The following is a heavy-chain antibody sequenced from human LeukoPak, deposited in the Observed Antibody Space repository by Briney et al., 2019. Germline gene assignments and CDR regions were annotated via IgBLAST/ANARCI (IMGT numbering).Heavy chain of an antibody. CDR2: IGSSSSTI. V-gene: IGHV3-48*01. Sequence: GGSLRLSCAASGFTFSSYSMNWVRQAPGKGLEWVSHIGSSSSTIYYADSVKGRFTISRDNAKNSLYLQMNSLRAEDTAVYYCASIIWDTAMVDWGQGTLVTVSS. CDR3: ASIIWDTAMVD. CDR1: GFTFSSYS. J-gene: IGHJ4*02. D-gene: IGHD5-18*01.